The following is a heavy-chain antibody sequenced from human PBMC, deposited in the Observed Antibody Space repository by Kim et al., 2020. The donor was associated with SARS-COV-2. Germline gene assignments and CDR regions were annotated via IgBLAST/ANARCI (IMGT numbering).Heavy chain of an antibody. D-gene: IGHD3-22*01. CDR1: GYTFTGYY. CDR3: ARVLYDSSGYYENDFDY. J-gene: IGHJ4*02. Sequence: ASVKVSCKASGYTFTGYYMHWVRQAPGQGLEWMGWINPNSGGTNYAQKFQGRVTMTRDTSISTAYMELSRLRSDDTAVYYCARVLYDSSGYYENDFDYWGQGTLVTVSS. CDR2: INPNSGGT. V-gene: IGHV1-2*02.